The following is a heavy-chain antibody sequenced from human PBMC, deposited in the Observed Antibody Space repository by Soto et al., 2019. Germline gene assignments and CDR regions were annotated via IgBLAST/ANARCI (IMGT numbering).Heavy chain of an antibody. Sequence: SLKVSCKSSGGTFSSYAISWVRQAPGQGLEWMGGIIPIFGTANYAQKFQGRVTITADESTSTAYMELSSLRSEDTAVYYCARDRELLPYYYGMDVWGQGTTVTVSS. CDR2: IIPIFGTA. CDR1: GGTFSSYA. CDR3: ARDRELLPYYYGMDV. V-gene: IGHV1-69*13. J-gene: IGHJ6*02. D-gene: IGHD2-15*01.